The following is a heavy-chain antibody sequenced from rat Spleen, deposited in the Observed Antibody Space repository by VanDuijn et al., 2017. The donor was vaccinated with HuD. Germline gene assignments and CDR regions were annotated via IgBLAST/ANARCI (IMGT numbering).Heavy chain of an antibody. CDR1: GFTFSSFS. D-gene: IGHD4-3*01. Sequence: EVQLVESDGGLVQPGRSLKVSCAASGFTFSSFSMAWVRQAPKKDLEWVATITSGGSNTYYRDSVKGRFTISRDNAKSTLYLQMDSLRSEDSATYYCTRQGFGVDWGQGVMVTVSS. J-gene: IGHJ2*01. V-gene: IGHV5-25*01. CDR3: TRQGFGVD. CDR2: ITSGGSNT.